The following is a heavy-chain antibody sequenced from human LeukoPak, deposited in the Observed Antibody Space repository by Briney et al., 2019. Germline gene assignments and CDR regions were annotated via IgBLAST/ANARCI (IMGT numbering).Heavy chain of an antibody. V-gene: IGHV3-33*06. CDR3: VKERGPFDAFDI. Sequence: GGALRLSCAAAGFTFSTCGMHWLRQAPGKVLEWVAVIWSDGNNKFYADSVKGRFTFSRDNSRNTLSLQMNSLRAEDTAVYYCVKERGPFDAFDIWGQGTMVTVSS. J-gene: IGHJ3*02. CDR2: IWSDGNNK. CDR1: GFTFSTCG.